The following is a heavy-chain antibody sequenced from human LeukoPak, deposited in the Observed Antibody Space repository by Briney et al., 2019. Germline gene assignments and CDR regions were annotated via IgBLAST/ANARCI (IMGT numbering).Heavy chain of an antibody. Sequence: VASVKVSCKASGYTFTSYYMHWVRQAPGQGLEWMGWINPNSGDTYFAQHFKGRVTMTTDTSISTTYMEMNSLRSDDTAVFYCARQGSGSYKLDYWGQGALVTVSS. J-gene: IGHJ4*02. V-gene: IGHV1-2*02. CDR3: ARQGSGSYKLDY. CDR2: INPNSGDT. D-gene: IGHD3-10*01. CDR1: GYTFTSYY.